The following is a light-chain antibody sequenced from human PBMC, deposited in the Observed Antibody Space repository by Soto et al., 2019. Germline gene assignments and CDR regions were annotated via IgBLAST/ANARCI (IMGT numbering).Light chain of an antibody. Sequence: DIQMTQSPSSLSASVGDRVTISCRASQTISSYLNWYQQKPGKAPKLLIYAASSRATGVPVRFSGSGSGVAFTLTISGLQSEDFAVYHCQQYNQWPGTFGQGTKVDIK. J-gene: IGKJ1*01. CDR2: AAS. CDR3: QQYNQWPGT. V-gene: IGKV1-39*01. CDR1: QTISSY.